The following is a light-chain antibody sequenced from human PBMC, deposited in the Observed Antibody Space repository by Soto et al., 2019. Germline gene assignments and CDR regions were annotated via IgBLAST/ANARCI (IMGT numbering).Light chain of an antibody. Sequence: QSVLTQPASVSGSPGQSITISCTGTSSDIGAYNYVSWYQQYPGKAPKLMIYGVTNRPSGVSNRFSGSKTGNTASLTISGLQAEDEADYYCCSLTTSHTYVFGSGTKLTVL. CDR1: SSDIGAYNY. CDR3: CSLTTSHTYV. J-gene: IGLJ1*01. V-gene: IGLV2-14*01. CDR2: GVT.